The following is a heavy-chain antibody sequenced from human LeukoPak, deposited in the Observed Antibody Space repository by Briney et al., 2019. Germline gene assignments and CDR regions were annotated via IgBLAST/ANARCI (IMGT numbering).Heavy chain of an antibody. Sequence: GASVKVSCKASGYTFTGYYMHWVRQAPGQGLEWMGWINPNSGGTNYAQKFQGRVTMTRDTSISTAYMELSRLRSDDTAVYYCARAGGDGYNTNWFDPWGQGTLVTVSS. V-gene: IGHV1-2*02. D-gene: IGHD5-24*01. CDR2: INPNSGGT. CDR3: ARAGGDGYNTNWFDP. CDR1: GYTFTGYY. J-gene: IGHJ5*02.